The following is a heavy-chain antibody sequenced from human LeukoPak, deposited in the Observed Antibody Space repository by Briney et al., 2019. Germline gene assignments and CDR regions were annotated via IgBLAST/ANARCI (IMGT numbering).Heavy chain of an antibody. D-gene: IGHD6-19*01. J-gene: IGHJ4*02. V-gene: IGHV4-4*07. Sequence: SETLSLTCTVSGGSISSYYWTWIRQPAGKGLEWIGRIYTTGSTNYNPSLNSRVTMSVDTSKNQFSLKLSSVTAADTAVYYCARQTAVAGKAGFDYWGQGTLVSVSS. CDR3: ARQTAVAGKAGFDY. CDR1: GGSISSYY. CDR2: IYTTGST.